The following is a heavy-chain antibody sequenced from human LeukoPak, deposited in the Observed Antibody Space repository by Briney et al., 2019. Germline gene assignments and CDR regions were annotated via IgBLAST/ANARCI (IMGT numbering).Heavy chain of an antibody. V-gene: IGHV3-23*01. CDR3: AKVEDCSGGSCPFDY. J-gene: IGHJ4*02. D-gene: IGHD2-15*01. Sequence: PGGSLRLSCAASGFTFSSYAMSWVRQAPGKGLEWVSAISGSGGSTYYADSVKGRFTISRDNSKNTLYLQMNSLRAEDTAVYYCAKVEDCSGGSCPFDYWGQGTLVTVSS. CDR2: ISGSGGST. CDR1: GFTFSSYA.